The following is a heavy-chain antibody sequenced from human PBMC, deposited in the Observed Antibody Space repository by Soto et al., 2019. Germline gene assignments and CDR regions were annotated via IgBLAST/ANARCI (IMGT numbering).Heavy chain of an antibody. CDR2: ISYDGSNK. CDR1: GFTFSSYA. CDR3: ASDSSGYYLFDY. V-gene: IGHV3-30-3*01. J-gene: IGHJ4*02. Sequence: LRLSCAASGFTFSSYAMHWVRQAPGKGLEWVAVISYDGSNKYYADSVKGRFTISRDNSKNTLYLQMNSLRAEDTAVYYCASDSSGYYLFDYWGQGTLVTVSS. D-gene: IGHD3-22*01.